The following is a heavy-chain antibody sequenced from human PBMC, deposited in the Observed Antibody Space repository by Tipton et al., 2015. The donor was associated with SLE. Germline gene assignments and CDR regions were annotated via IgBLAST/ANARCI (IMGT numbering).Heavy chain of an antibody. V-gene: IGHV4-39*07. CDR1: GGSISSSSYY. CDR2: IYYSGST. J-gene: IGHJ5*02. CDR3: AREWDP. Sequence: TLSLTCTVSGGSISSSSYYWGWIRKPPGKGPEWIGSIYYSGSTYYNPSLKSRVTISVDTSKNQFSLKLSSVTAADTAVYYCAREWDPWGQGTLVTVSS.